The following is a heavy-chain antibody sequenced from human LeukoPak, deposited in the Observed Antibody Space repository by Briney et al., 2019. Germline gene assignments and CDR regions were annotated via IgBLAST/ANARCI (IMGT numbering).Heavy chain of an antibody. J-gene: IGHJ4*02. Sequence: PGGSLRLSCAASGFTFSDHYMDWVRQAPGKGLEWVSAISGSGGSTYYADSVKGRFTISRDNSKNTLYLQMNSLRAEDTAVYYCAKGGYYYDSSGYYYGYWGQGTLVTVSS. CDR2: ISGSGGST. CDR1: GFTFSDHY. D-gene: IGHD3-22*01. V-gene: IGHV3-23*01. CDR3: AKGGYYYDSSGYYYGY.